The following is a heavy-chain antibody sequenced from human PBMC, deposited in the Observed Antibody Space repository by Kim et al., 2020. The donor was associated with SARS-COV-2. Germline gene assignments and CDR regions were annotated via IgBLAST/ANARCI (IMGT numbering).Heavy chain of an antibody. CDR3: ARHPPPPPMYSSGWYYFDY. D-gene: IGHD6-19*01. CDR1: GGSISSYY. CDR2: IYYSGST. Sequence: SETLSLTCTVSGGSISSYYWSWIRQPQGKGLEWIGYIYYSGSTNYNPSLKSRVTISVDTSKNQFSLKLSSVTAADTAVYYCARHPPPPPMYSSGWYYFDYWGQGTLVTVSS. J-gene: IGHJ4*02. V-gene: IGHV4-59*08.